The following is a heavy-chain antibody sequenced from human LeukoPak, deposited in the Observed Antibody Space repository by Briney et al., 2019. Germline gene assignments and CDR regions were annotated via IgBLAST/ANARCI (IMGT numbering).Heavy chain of an antibody. Sequence: GASVKVSCKASGYTFTGCYMHWVRQAPGQGLEWMGWINPNSGGTNYAQKFQGRVTMTRDTSISTAYMELSRLRSDDTAVYYCARLRAQWLVNYYYMDVWGKGTTVTVSS. D-gene: IGHD6-19*01. CDR3: ARLRAQWLVNYYYMDV. CDR2: INPNSGGT. CDR1: GYTFTGCY. V-gene: IGHV1-2*02. J-gene: IGHJ6*03.